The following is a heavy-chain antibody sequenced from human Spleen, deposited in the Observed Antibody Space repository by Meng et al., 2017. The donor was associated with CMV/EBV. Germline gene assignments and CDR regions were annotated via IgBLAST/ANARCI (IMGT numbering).Heavy chain of an antibody. CDR2: ISSSSSTI. CDR1: GFTFSSYS. CDR3: ARAIVGATTPTLDY. J-gene: IGHJ4*02. Sequence: GESLKISCAASGFTFSSYSMNWVRQAPGKGLEWVSYISSSSSTIYYADSVKGRFTISRDNAKNSLYLQMNSLRAEDTAVYYCARAIVGATTPTLDYWGQGTLVTVPQ. D-gene: IGHD1-26*01. V-gene: IGHV3-48*04.